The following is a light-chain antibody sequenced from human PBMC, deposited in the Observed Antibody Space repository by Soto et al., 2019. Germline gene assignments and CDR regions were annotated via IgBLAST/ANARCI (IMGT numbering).Light chain of an antibody. Sequence: QSALTQPPSASRSPGQSVTITRSGSSSDIGGYTYVSWYQHHPGKAPKLMIYEVSKRPSGVPDRFSGSKSGNTASLTVSGLQAEDEADYYCSSFADSNSYVFGTGTKVTVL. CDR3: SSFADSNSYV. J-gene: IGLJ1*01. CDR2: EVS. V-gene: IGLV2-8*01. CDR1: SSDIGGYTY.